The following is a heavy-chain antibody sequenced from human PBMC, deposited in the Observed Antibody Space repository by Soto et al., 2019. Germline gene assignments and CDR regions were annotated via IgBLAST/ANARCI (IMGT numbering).Heavy chain of an antibody. Sequence: SETLSLTCTVSGGSISSGNYYRSWIRQPPGKGLEWIGYIYYSGSTYYNPSLKSRVTISVDTSKNQFSLKLSSVTAADTAVYYCARDRVEVVAATPTNWFDPWGQGTLVTHSS. J-gene: IGHJ5*01. CDR1: GGSISSGNYY. D-gene: IGHD2-15*01. CDR3: ARDRVEVVAATPTNWFDP. V-gene: IGHV4-30-4*01. CDR2: IYYSGST.